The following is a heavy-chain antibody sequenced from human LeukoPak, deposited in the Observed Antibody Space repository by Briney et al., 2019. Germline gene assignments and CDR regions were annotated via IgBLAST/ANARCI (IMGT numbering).Heavy chain of an antibody. J-gene: IGHJ1*01. CDR2: IWYDGSNK. Sequence: GRSLRLSCAASGFTFSSYGMHWVRQAPGKGLEWVAVIWYDGSNKYYADSVKGRFTISRDNSKNTLYLQMNSLRAEDTAVYYCAREYSRGWWYFQHWGQGTLVTVSS. D-gene: IGHD6-19*01. V-gene: IGHV3-33*01. CDR1: GFTFSSYG. CDR3: AREYSRGWWYFQH.